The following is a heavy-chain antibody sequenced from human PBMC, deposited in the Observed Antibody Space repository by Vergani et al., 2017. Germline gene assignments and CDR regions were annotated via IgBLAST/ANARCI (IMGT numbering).Heavy chain of an antibody. V-gene: IGHV3-11*01. CDR3: AKAKGVATKDPFDY. Sequence: QVQLVESGGGLVKPGGSLRLSCAASGFTFSDYYMSWIRQAPGKGLEWVSYISYNGDTTYYADSAKGRVTISRDNAKNSLYLQMNSLRAEDTAVYYCAKAKGVATKDPFDYWGQGTLVTVSS. D-gene: IGHD3-3*01. CDR2: ISYNGDTT. CDR1: GFTFSDYY. J-gene: IGHJ4*02.